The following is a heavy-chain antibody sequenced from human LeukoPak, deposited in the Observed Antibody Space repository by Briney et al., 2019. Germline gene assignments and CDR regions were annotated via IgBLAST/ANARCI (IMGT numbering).Heavy chain of an antibody. D-gene: IGHD3-3*01. J-gene: IGHJ5*02. CDR2: VSASGGST. CDR1: GFTFSSYA. V-gene: IGHV3-23*01. CDR3: ARDLTINYDFWSGYYRPNWFDP. Sequence: GGSLRLSCAASGFTFSSYAMSWVRQAPGKGLEWVSGVSASGGSTYYADSVKGRFTISRDSSKNTLFLQMNSLRVDDTAVYYCARDLTINYDFWSGYYRPNWFDPWGQGTLVTVSS.